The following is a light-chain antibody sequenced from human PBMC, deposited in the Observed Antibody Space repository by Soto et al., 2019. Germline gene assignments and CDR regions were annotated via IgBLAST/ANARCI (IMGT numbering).Light chain of an antibody. V-gene: IGKV3-15*01. Sequence: EIVMTQSPATLSVSPGERAILSCRVSQSVSSNLAWYQQKAGQAPRLLINGASTRATGIPARFSGSGSGTEFTLTISSLQSEDFAVYYCQQYNNWPRTFGQGTKVEIK. CDR2: GAS. CDR1: QSVSSN. CDR3: QQYNNWPRT. J-gene: IGKJ1*01.